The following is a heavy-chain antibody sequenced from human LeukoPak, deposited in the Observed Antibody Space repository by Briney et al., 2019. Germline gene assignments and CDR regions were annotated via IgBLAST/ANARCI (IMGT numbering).Heavy chain of an antibody. CDR2: ISSSGST. J-gene: IGHJ4*02. CDR1: GDSISSGDYY. CDR3: ARDRGYYGSGSIDY. D-gene: IGHD3-10*01. Sequence: PSQTLSLTCTVSGDSISSGDYYWSWIRQPAGKGLEWIGRISSSGSTNYNPSLKSRVTISVDTSKNQFSLKLSSVTAADTAVYYCARDRGYYGSGSIDYWGQGTLVTVSS. V-gene: IGHV4-61*02.